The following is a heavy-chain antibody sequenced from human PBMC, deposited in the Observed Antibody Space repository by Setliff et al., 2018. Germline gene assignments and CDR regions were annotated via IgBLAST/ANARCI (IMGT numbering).Heavy chain of an antibody. CDR1: GYTFTNYG. V-gene: IGHV1-18*01. CDR2: INNYNTNT. D-gene: IGHD3-22*01. CDR3: ARINFYVSSGYYYAPDY. J-gene: IGHJ4*02. Sequence: ASVKVSCKASGYTFTNYGITWVRQAPGQGLEWMGWINNYNTNTKYAQKLQGRVTMTTDTSTSTAYMGLRSLRSDDTAVYYCARINFYVSSGYYYAPDYWGQGTLVTVLL.